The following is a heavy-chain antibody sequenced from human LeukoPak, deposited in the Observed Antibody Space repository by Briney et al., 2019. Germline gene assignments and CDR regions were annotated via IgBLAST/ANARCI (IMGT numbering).Heavy chain of an antibody. V-gene: IGHV1-69*04. J-gene: IGHJ4*02. D-gene: IGHD2-2*01. CDR2: IIPIFGIA. CDR1: GGTFSSYA. CDR3: ARRYQRADDY. Sequence: SVKVSCKASGGTFSSYAISWVRQAPGQGLEWMGRIIPIFGIANCAQKFQGRVTITADKSTSTAYMELSSLRSEDTAVYYCARRYQRADDYWGQGTLVTVSS.